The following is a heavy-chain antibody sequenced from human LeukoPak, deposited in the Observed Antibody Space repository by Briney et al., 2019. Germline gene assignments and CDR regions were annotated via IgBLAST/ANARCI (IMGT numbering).Heavy chain of an antibody. CDR1: GYTFTSYD. J-gene: IGHJ2*01. CDR2: MNPNSGNT. CDR3: ASNRWSATGTPYWYFDL. V-gene: IGHV1-8*01. D-gene: IGHD4-17*01. Sequence: ASVKVSCKASGYTFTSYDINWVRQATGQGLEWMGWMNPNSGNTGYAQKFQGRVTMTRNTSISTAYMELSSLRSEGTAVYYCASNRWSATGTPYWYFDLWGRGTLVTVSS.